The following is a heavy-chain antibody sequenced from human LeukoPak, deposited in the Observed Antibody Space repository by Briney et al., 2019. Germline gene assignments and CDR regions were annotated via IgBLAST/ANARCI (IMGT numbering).Heavy chain of an antibody. J-gene: IGHJ4*02. CDR1: GFIFSNYW. V-gene: IGHV3-7*03. CDR2: INQDGSEK. D-gene: IGHD5-18*01. Sequence: GGSLTLSCAASGFIFSNYWMSWVRQAPGKGLEWVANINQDGSEKYYVDSLKGRFTISRDNAKNSLYLQMNSLRAEDTAVYYCARMWIQLWPFDYWGQGTLVTVSS. CDR3: ARMWIQLWPFDY.